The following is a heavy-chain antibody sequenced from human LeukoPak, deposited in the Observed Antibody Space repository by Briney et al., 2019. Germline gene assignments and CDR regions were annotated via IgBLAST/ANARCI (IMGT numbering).Heavy chain of an antibody. V-gene: IGHV1-69*05. CDR1: GGTFSSYA. CDR2: IIPIFGTA. Sequence: ASVKVSCKASGGTFSSYAISWVRQAPGQGLEWMGRIIPIFGTANYAQKFQGRVTITTDESTSTAYMELSSLRSEDTAVYYRARGHEWLFDYWGQGTLVTVSS. J-gene: IGHJ4*02. CDR3: ARGHEWLFDY. D-gene: IGHD3-3*01.